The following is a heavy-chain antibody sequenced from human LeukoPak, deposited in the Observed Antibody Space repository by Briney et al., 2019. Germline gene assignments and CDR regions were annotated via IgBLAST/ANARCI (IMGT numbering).Heavy chain of an antibody. D-gene: IGHD6-13*01. CDR3: AIDLPTRTEQQLVRSYYYYGMDV. Sequence: GASVTVSCTASGYTFTSYGISWVRQAPGQGLAWMGWISAYNGNTNYAQKLQGRVTMTTDTSTSTAYMELRSLRSDDTAVYYCAIDLPTRTEQQLVRSYYYYGMDVWGQGTTVTVSS. V-gene: IGHV1-18*01. J-gene: IGHJ6*02. CDR2: ISAYNGNT. CDR1: GYTFTSYG.